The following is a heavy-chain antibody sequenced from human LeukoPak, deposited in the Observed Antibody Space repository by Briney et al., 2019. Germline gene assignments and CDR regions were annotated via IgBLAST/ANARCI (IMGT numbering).Heavy chain of an antibody. V-gene: IGHV4-39*07. CDR3: ARRARVWFGELGWFDP. CDR1: GGSISSSYSY. J-gene: IGHJ5*02. D-gene: IGHD3-10*01. CDR2: IYYSGST. Sequence: SETLSLTCTVSGGSISSSYSYWGWIRQPPGKGLEWIGNIYYSGSTYYNPSLKSRVTISVDTSKNQFSLKLSSVTAADTAVYYCARRARVWFGELGWFDPWGQGTLVTVSS.